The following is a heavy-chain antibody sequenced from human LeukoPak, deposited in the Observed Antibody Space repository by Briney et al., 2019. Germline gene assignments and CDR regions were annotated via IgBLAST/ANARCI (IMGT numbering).Heavy chain of an antibody. V-gene: IGHV1-3*01. CDR1: GYTFTSYA. Sequence: ASVKVSCKASGYTFTSYAMHWVRQAPGQRLEWMGWINAGNGNTKCSQRFQGRVTITRDTSASTAYMELSSLRSEDTAVYYCARSNSGWDAFDVWGQGTMVTVSS. CDR2: INAGNGNT. CDR3: ARSNSGWDAFDV. D-gene: IGHD6-19*01. J-gene: IGHJ3*01.